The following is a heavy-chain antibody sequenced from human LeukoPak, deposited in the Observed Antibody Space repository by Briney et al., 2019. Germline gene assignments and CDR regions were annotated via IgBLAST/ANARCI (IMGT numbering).Heavy chain of an antibody. CDR2: IYYSGST. CDR1: GGSVSSGSYY. D-gene: IGHD2-2*01. CDR3: AREDGTRFDY. J-gene: IGHJ4*02. V-gene: IGHV4-61*01. Sequence: SETLSLTCTVSGGSVSSGSYYWSWIRQPPGKGLEWIGYIYYSGSTNYNPSLKSRVTISVDTSKNQFSLKLSSVTAADTAVYYCAREDGTRFDYWGQGTLVAVSS.